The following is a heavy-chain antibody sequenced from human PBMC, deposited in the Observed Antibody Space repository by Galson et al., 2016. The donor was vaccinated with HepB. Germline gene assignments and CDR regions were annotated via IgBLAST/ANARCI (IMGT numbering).Heavy chain of an antibody. D-gene: IGHD6-19*01. CDR2: IFHDGSNK. CDR1: GFTFTNYG. CDR3: AKDWGSSGWYNWFDP. J-gene: IGHJ5*02. Sequence: SLRLSCAASGFTFTNYGMHWVRQAPGKGLQWVAAIFHDGSNKFYEDSVKGRFTISRDDSKNTLYLEMNSLGTEDTAVYYCAKDWGSSGWYNWFDPWGQGALVTVSS. V-gene: IGHV3-30*18.